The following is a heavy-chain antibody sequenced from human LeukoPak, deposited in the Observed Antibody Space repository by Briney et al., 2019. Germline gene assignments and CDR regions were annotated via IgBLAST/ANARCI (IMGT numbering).Heavy chain of an antibody. D-gene: IGHD4-23*01. Sequence: SETLSLTCTVSGGSISIYYWNRIRQPPGKGLEWIGYIDYSGSTNYNPSLKSRVTISVDTSKSQFSLKMRSVTAADTAVYYCARVYRWAFDYWGQGTLVTVSS. CDR3: ARVYRWAFDY. J-gene: IGHJ4*02. V-gene: IGHV4-59*01. CDR1: GGSISIYY. CDR2: IDYSGST.